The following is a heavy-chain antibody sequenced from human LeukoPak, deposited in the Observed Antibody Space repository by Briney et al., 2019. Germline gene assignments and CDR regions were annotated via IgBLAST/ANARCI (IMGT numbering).Heavy chain of an antibody. Sequence: PGGSLRLSCAASGFTFSDYYMSWIRQAPGKGLEWVALVSNDGGDKYYADSVKGRFTISRDNSKNTLYLQMNSLRGEDTGVYYCAKAHLLDWLLPFDYWGQGTLVTVSS. CDR2: VSNDGGDK. V-gene: IGHV3-30*18. CDR3: AKAHLLDWLLPFDY. D-gene: IGHD3/OR15-3a*01. CDR1: GFTFSDYY. J-gene: IGHJ4*02.